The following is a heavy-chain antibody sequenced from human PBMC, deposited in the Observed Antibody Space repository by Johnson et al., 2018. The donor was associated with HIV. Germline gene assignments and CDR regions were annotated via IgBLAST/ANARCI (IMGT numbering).Heavy chain of an antibody. CDR3: ARGGVVHDAFDM. CDR2: ISSSGSTM. D-gene: IGHD2-2*01. CDR1: GFTFSDYC. Sequence: QVQLVESGGDLVKPGGSLRLSCAASGFTFSDYCMSWIRQAPGKGLEWISYISSSGSTMYYADSVKGRFTLSRDNSKNTLYLQLSSLRTEDTAVFYCARGGVVHDAFDMWGQGTMVTVSS. J-gene: IGHJ3*02. V-gene: IGHV3-11*04.